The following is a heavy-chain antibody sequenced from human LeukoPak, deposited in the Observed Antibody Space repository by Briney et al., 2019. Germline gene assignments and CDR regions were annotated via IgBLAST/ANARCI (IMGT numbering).Heavy chain of an antibody. CDR1: GFTFSSYW. CDR2: IKQDGSEK. Sequence: GGSLRLSCAASGFTFSSYWMSWVRQAPGKGLEWVANIKQDGSEKYYVDFVKGRFTISRDNAKNSLYLQMNSLRAEDTAVYYCAREIGSGWIDYWGQGTLVTVSS. V-gene: IGHV3-7*03. D-gene: IGHD6-19*01. CDR3: AREIGSGWIDY. J-gene: IGHJ4*02.